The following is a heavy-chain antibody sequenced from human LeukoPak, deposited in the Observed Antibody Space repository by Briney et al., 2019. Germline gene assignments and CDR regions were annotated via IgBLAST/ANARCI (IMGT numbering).Heavy chain of an antibody. CDR3: AREPRDYYYYMDV. V-gene: IGHV3-21*01. CDR1: GFTFSSYS. CDR2: ISSSSSYI. Sequence: GGSLRLSCAASGFTFSSYSMNRVRQAPGKGLEWVSSISSSSSYIYYADSVKGRFTISRDNAKNSLYLQMNSLRAEDTAVYYCAREPRDYYYYMDVWGKGTTVTVSS. J-gene: IGHJ6*03.